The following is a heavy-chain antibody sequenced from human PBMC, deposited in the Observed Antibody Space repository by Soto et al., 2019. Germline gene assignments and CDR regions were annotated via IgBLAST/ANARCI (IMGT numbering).Heavy chain of an antibody. D-gene: IGHD3-16*01. V-gene: IGHV5-51*01. J-gene: IGHJ6*01. CDR2: IYPGDSDT. CDR3: VSHSSLGECTSYYHYGMDV. CDR1: GYSFTSYW. Sequence: PGEARKISCKGSGYSFTSYWIGWVRQMPGKGLEWMGIIYPGDSDTRYSPSFQGQVTISADKSISTAYLQWSSLKASDIAMYYCVSHSSLGECTSYYHYGMDVRAQGTTVTVSS.